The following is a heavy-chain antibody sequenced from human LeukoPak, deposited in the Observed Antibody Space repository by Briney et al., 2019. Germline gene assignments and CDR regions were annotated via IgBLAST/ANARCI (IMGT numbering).Heavy chain of an antibody. D-gene: IGHD4/OR15-4a*01. CDR1: GFIFNKHA. CDR2: LSGSGGST. V-gene: IGHV3-23*01. CDR3: AKGRDYGPADY. Sequence: GGSLRLSCAASGFIFNKHAMSWVRQAPGKGLEWVSGLSGSGGSTDYADSVKGRFTVSRGNSKNTLFLQMNSLRAEDTAIYYCAKGRDYGPADYWGQGTLVTVSS. J-gene: IGHJ4*02.